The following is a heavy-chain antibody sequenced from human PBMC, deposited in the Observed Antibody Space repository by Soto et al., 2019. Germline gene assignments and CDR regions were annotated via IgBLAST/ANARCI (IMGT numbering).Heavy chain of an antibody. CDR3: AKDYSSSSAFDY. CDR2: ISGSGGST. CDR1: GFTFSSYA. Sequence: GSLRLSCAASGFTFSSYAMSWVRQAPGKGLEWVSAISGSGGSTYYADSVKGRFTISRDNSKNTLYLQMNSLRAEDTAVYYCAKDYSSSSAFDYWGQGTLVTVSS. V-gene: IGHV3-23*01. D-gene: IGHD6-6*01. J-gene: IGHJ4*02.